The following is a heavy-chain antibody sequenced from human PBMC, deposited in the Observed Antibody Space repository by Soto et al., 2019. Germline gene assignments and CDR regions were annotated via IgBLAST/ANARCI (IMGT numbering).Heavy chain of an antibody. V-gene: IGHV1-18*01. J-gene: IGHJ4*02. CDR2: VSTYDGNT. CDR3: ARDEEDANLMIVVLPGDY. Sequence: QVQLVQSGGEVKEPGASVKVSCKASGYRFSRYGINWVRQAPGQGLEWMGWVSTYDGNTQYAQKFQGRITMTTDTSTNTVCLELRSLTSYDTAVYYCARDEEDANLMIVVLPGDYWGQGTLVSVSS. D-gene: IGHD2-21*01. CDR1: GYRFSRYG.